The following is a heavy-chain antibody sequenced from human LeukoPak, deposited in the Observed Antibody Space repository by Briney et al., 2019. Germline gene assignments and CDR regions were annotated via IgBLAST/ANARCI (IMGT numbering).Heavy chain of an antibody. CDR2: INHSGST. J-gene: IGHJ4*02. V-gene: IGHV4-39*07. D-gene: IGHD3-10*01. CDR1: GGSISSGTYY. Sequence: SETLSLTCTVSGGSISSGTYYWGWIRQPPGKGLEWIGEINHSGSTNYNPSLKSRVTISVDTSKNQFSLKLSSVTAADTAVYYCARVGLWPRGSGSYYYRYWGQGTLVTVSS. CDR3: ARVGLWPRGSGSYYYRY.